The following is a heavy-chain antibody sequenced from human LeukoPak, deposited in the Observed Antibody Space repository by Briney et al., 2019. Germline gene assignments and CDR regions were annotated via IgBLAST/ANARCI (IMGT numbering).Heavy chain of an antibody. CDR2: ISGDGGST. CDR1: GFTFDDCA. V-gene: IGHV3-43*02. CDR3: AKDTYYYDSSGPDI. Sequence: GGSLRLSCAASGFTFDDCAMHWVRQAPGKGLEWVSLISGDGGSTYYADSVKGRFTISRDNSKNSLYLQMNSLRTEDTALYYCAKDTYYYDSSGPDIWGQGTMVTVSS. D-gene: IGHD3-22*01. J-gene: IGHJ3*02.